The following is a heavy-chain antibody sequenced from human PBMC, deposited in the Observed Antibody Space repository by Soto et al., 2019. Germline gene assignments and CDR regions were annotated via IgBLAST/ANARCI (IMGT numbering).Heavy chain of an antibody. V-gene: IGHV4-38-2*02. CDR1: GYSISTGSY. CDR3: ARDLNYGLYYFDY. J-gene: IGHJ4*02. CDR2: MYFTGST. D-gene: IGHD3-10*01. Sequence: LSLTCTVSGYSISTGSYWGWIRQPPGKGLEWIGSMYFTGSTYYNPSLKSRVTISVDTSKNQLSLKLTSVTAADTAVYYCARDLNYGLYYFDYWGQGTLVTVSS.